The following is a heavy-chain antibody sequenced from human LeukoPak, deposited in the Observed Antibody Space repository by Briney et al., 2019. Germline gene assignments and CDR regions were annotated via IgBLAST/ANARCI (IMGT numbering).Heavy chain of an antibody. CDR1: GFTFSSYA. D-gene: IGHD6-19*01. CDR3: ATDSSGWHQIDY. Sequence: GGSLRLSCAASGFTFSSYAMHWVRQAPGKGLEWVAVISYDGSNKYYADSVKGRFTTSRDNSKNTLYLQMNSLRAEDTAVYYCATDSSGWHQIDYWGQGTLVTVSS. CDR2: ISYDGSNK. J-gene: IGHJ4*02. V-gene: IGHV3-30*04.